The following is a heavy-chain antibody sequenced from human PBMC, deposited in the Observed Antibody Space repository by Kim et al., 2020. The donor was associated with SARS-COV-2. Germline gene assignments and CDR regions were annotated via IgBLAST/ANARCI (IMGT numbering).Heavy chain of an antibody. CDR1: GYSFTSYW. V-gene: IGHV5-10-1*01. Sequence: GESLKISCKGSGYSFTSYWISWVRQMPGKGLEWMGRIDPSDSYTNYSPSFQGHVTISADKSISTAYLQWSSLKASDTAMYYCARRNGEKVVVPAVRGNRLGYYYGMDVWGQGTTVTVSS. J-gene: IGHJ6*02. CDR3: ARRNGEKVVVPAVRGNRLGYYYGMDV. D-gene: IGHD2-2*01. CDR2: IDPSDSYT.